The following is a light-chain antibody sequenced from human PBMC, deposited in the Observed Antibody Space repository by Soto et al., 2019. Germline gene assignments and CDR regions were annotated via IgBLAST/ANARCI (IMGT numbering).Light chain of an antibody. J-gene: IGLJ1*01. CDR1: SSNIGTNA. V-gene: IGLV1-44*01. CDR2: NNN. CDR3: AAWDDSRNGYV. Sequence: QSVLTQPPSASGTPGQRVTISCSGGSSNIGTNAVNWYQQLPGTAPKLLIYNNNQRPSGVPDRFSGSKSGTSASLAISGLQSEDEAAFYCAAWDDSRNGYVFGTGTKVTVL.